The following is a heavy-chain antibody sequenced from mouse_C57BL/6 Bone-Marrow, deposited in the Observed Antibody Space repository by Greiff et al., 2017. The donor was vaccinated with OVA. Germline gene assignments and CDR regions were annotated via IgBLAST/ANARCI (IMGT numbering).Heavy chain of an antibody. Sequence: QVQLQQSGPGLVQPSQSLSITCTVSGFSLTSYGVHWVRQSPGKGLAWLGVIWSGGSTDYNAAFISRLSISKDNSKSQVFFKMNSLQADDTAIYYCARKRYYDFNWYFDVWGTGTTVTVSS. CDR3: ARKRYYDFNWYFDV. CDR1: GFSLTSYG. D-gene: IGHD2-4*01. J-gene: IGHJ1*03. V-gene: IGHV2-2*01. CDR2: IWSGGST.